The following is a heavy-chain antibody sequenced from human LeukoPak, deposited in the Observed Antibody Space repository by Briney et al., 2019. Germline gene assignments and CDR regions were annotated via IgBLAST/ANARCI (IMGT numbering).Heavy chain of an antibody. CDR1: GFTFDDYA. J-gene: IGHJ4*02. CDR3: AKDNDSSGYLTYYFDY. V-gene: IGHV3-9*01. D-gene: IGHD3-22*01. CDR2: ISWNSGSI. Sequence: GGSLRLSCAASGFTFDDYAMHWVRHAPGKGLEWVSGISWNSGSIGYADSVKGRFTISRDNAKNSLYLQMNSLRAEDTALYYCAKDNDSSGYLTYYFDYWGQGTLVTVSS.